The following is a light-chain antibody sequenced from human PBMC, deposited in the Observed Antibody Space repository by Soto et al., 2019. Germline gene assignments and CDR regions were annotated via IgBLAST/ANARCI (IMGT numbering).Light chain of an antibody. J-gene: IGLJ3*02. CDR2: DDS. CDR3: QVWDSSSDRWV. Sequence: SYELTQPPSVSVAPGQTAMITCGGNNIGNKSVHWYQQRPGQAPVLVVYDDSDRPLGIPDRFSGSNSGNTATLIISRVEAGDEADYYCQVWDSSSDRWVFGGGTQLTVL. V-gene: IGLV3-21*02. CDR1: NIGNKS.